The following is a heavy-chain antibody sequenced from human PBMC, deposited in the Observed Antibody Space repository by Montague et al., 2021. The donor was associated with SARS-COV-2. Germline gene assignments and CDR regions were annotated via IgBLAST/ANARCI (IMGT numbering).Heavy chain of an antibody. D-gene: IGHD3-9*01. J-gene: IGHJ4*02. Sequence: SETLSLTCTVSGDSVSHDFWTWIRQPPGKGLEWIGYVYYSRSSSYNPSLRGRVTISVDTSKNQFSLKLSPVTAADTAVYYCARHRIAIFLGRMFDYWGQGTLVTVSS. V-gene: IGHV4-59*08. CDR3: ARHRIAIFLGRMFDY. CDR1: GDSVSHDF. CDR2: VYYSRSS.